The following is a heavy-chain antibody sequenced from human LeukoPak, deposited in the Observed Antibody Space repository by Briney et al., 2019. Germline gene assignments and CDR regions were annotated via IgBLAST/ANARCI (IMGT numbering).Heavy chain of an antibody. J-gene: IGHJ5*02. CDR3: ARHPPPDSSSWYIGWFDP. V-gene: IGHV5-51*01. D-gene: IGHD6-13*01. CDR2: SYPGDSDT. CDR1: GYSFTSYW. Sequence: GESLKISCKGSGYSFTSYWIVWVRQVPEKGLEWMGISYPGDSDTRYSPSFQGQVTISADKSISTAYLQWSSLKASDTAMYYCARHPPPDSSSWYIGWFDPWGQGTLVTVSS.